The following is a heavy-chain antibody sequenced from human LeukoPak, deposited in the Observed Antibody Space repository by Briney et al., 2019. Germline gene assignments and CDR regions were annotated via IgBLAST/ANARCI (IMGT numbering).Heavy chain of an antibody. V-gene: IGHV1-69*04. D-gene: IGHD3-16*01. CDR3: ARDHRAYYYDYVWGSLQDA. J-gene: IGHJ5*02. CDR1: GGTFSSYA. Sequence: GASVKVSCKASGGTFSSYAISWVRQAPGQGLEWMGRIIPILGIANYAQKFQGRVTITADKSTSTAYMELSSLRSEDTAVYYCARDHRAYYYDYVWGSLQDAWGQGTLVTVSS. CDR2: IIPILGIA.